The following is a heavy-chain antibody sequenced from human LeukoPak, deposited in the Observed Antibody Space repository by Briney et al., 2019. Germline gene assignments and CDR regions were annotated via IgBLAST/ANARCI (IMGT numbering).Heavy chain of an antibody. CDR3: ARGGILWFGELCSYMDV. CDR2: ISSNGGST. J-gene: IGHJ6*03. Sequence: PGGSLRLSCAASGFTFSNYDMNWVRQAPGKGLEYVSAISSNGGSTYYANSVKGRFTISRDNSKNTLYLQMGSLRAEDMAVYYCARGGILWFGELCSYMDVWGKGTTVTVSS. V-gene: IGHV3-64*01. D-gene: IGHD3-10*01. CDR1: GFTFSNYD.